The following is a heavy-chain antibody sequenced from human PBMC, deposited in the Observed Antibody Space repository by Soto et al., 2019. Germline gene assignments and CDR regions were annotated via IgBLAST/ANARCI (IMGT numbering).Heavy chain of an antibody. CDR1: GGTSSSYA. D-gene: IGHD5-18*01. V-gene: IGHV1-69*13. Sequence: GASVKVSCKASGGTSSSYAISWVRQAPGQGLEWMGGIIPIFGTANYAQKFQGRVTITADESTSTAYMELSSLRSEDTAMYYCARASMYSYGSDYWGQGTLVTVSS. CDR3: ARASMYSYGSDY. CDR2: IIPIFGTA. J-gene: IGHJ4*02.